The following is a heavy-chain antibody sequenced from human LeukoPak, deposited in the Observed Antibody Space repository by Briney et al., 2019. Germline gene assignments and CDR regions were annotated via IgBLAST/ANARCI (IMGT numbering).Heavy chain of an antibody. CDR2: IYYSGST. V-gene: IGHV4-31*03. J-gene: IGHJ5*02. CDR1: GGSISSGGYY. CDR3: ARVGRYCSSTSCSNWFDP. Sequence: PSETLSLTCTVSGGSISSGGYYWSWIRQHPGKGLEWIGNIYYSGSTYYNPSLKSRVTISVDTSKNQFSLKLSSVTAADTAVYYCARVGRYCSSTSCSNWFDPWGQGTLVTVSS. D-gene: IGHD2-2*01.